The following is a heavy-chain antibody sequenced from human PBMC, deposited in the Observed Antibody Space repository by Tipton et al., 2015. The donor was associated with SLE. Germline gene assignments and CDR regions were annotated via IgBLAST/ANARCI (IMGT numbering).Heavy chain of an antibody. CDR1: GVSINSHY. CDR2: IYYTGST. D-gene: IGHD1-1*01. J-gene: IGHJ5*01. V-gene: IGHV4-59*11. CDR3: ARGGVEEGLEEGDWFDS. Sequence: LRLSCTVSGVSINSHYWSWIRQPPGKGLEWIGYIYYTGSTNYNPSLKSRVTISIDTSKGQVSLKLSSVTAADTAVYYCARGGVEEGLEEGDWFDSWGQGTLVTVSS.